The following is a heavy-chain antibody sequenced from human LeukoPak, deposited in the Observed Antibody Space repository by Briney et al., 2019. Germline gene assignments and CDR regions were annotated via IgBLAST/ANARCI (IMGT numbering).Heavy chain of an antibody. J-gene: IGHJ4*02. CDR1: GGSISSYY. V-gene: IGHV4-59*01. D-gene: IGHD3-22*01. Sequence: SETLSLTCTVSGGSISSYYWSWIRQPPGKGLEWIGYIYYSGSTNYNPSLKSRVTISVDTSKNQFSLKLSSVTAADTAVYYCARETNGSGYYLDYWGQGTLVTVSS. CDR3: ARETNGSGYYLDY. CDR2: IYYSGST.